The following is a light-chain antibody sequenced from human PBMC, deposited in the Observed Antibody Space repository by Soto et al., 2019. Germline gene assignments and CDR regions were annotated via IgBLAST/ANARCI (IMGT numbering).Light chain of an antibody. V-gene: IGKV3-15*01. CDR1: QSVSSN. J-gene: IGKJ2*01. CDR2: GAS. Sequence: EIVMTQSPANLSVSPGERATLSCRASQSVSSNLAWYQQKPGQGHRLLIYGASTSATSIPARFSGSGSGTEFTLTINSLQSEDFAVYYCQQYNKWHPYTFGQGTKLEIK. CDR3: QQYNKWHPYT.